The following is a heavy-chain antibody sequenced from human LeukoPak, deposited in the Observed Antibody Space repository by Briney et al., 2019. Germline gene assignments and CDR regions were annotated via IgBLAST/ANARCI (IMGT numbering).Heavy chain of an antibody. CDR3: ARDSGSGSNDY. CDR1: GYTFTSYA. D-gene: IGHD1-26*01. V-gene: IGHV1-3*01. CDR2: ISAGNGNT. J-gene: IGHJ4*02. Sequence: GASVKVSCKASGYTFTSYAIHWVRQAPGQRLEWMGWISAGNGNTKSSQNFQGRVTFISNTSATTAFMELSSLRSEDAAVYYCARDSGSGSNDYWGQGTLVTVSS.